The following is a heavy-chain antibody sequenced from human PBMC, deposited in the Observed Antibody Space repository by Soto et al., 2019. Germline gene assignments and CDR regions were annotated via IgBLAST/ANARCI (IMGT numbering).Heavy chain of an antibody. J-gene: IGHJ6*02. CDR1: GFTFSSYG. D-gene: IGHD3-10*01. Sequence: GGSLRLSCAASGFTFSSYGMHWVRQAPGKGLEWVAVIWYDGSKKYYADSVKGRFTISRDNSKNTLYLQMNSLRAEDTAVYYCARGPYYYGSGQDQYGMDVWGQGTTVTVSS. CDR2: IWYDGSKK. V-gene: IGHV3-33*01. CDR3: ARGPYYYGSGQDQYGMDV.